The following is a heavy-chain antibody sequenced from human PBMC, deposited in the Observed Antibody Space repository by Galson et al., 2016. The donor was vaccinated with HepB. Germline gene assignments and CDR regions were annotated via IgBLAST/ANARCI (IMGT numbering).Heavy chain of an antibody. V-gene: IGHV3-73*01. Sequence: SLRLSCAGSGFTFGDSDIHWVRQASGKGLEWVGRITAKANNYATAYVASVKGRFTMSGDDSRNMAYLQMNSLENEDTAVYYCARVAEGYWGQGTLVTVSS. CDR2: ITAKANNYAT. CDR3: ARVAEGY. J-gene: IGHJ4*02. CDR1: GFTFGDSD. D-gene: IGHD6-19*01.